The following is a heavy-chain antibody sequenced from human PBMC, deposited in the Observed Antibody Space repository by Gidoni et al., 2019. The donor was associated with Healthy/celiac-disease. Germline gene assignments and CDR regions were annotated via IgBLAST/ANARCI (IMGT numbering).Heavy chain of an antibody. CDR1: GFTFSSYS. CDR3: ARDDYGDPHYYYYGMDV. CDR2: ISSSSSYI. Sequence: EVQLVESGGGLVKPGGSLRLSCEASGFTFSSYSMNWVRQAPGKGLEWVSSISSSSSYIYYADSVKGRFTISRDNAKNSLYLQMNSLRAEDTAVYYCARDDYGDPHYYYYGMDVWGQGTTVTVSS. J-gene: IGHJ6*02. D-gene: IGHD4-17*01. V-gene: IGHV3-21*01.